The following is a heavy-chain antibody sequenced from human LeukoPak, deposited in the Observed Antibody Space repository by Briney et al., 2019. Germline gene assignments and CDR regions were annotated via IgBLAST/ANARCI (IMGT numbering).Heavy chain of an antibody. J-gene: IGHJ4*02. CDR2: ISGSGGNT. V-gene: IGHV3-23*01. D-gene: IGHD3-22*01. CDR1: GFTFSSYA. CDR3: AKDGRRISMIGVVRRGHYFDY. Sequence: QTGGSLRLSCVASGFTFSSYAMSWVRQAPGKGLEWVSAISGSGGNTCYIDSVKGRFTISRDNSKNTLDLQMNSLRAEDTAVYYCAKDGRRISMIGVVRRGHYFDYWGQGILATVSS.